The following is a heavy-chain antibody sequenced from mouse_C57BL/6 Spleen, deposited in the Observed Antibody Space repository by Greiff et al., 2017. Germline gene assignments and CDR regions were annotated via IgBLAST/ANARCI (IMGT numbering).Heavy chain of an antibody. CDR3: ARHGNDGWFAY. J-gene: IGHJ3*01. Sequence: VQLKESGGGLVQPGESLTLSCASNEFEFPSHDMSWVRKTPEKRLELVAAINSDGGSTYYPDTMERRFIISRDNTNKTLYLQMSSLRSEDTALYYCARHGNDGWFAYWGQGTLVTVSA. CDR2: INSDGGST. D-gene: IGHD2-2*01. CDR1: EFEFPSHD. V-gene: IGHV5-2*01.